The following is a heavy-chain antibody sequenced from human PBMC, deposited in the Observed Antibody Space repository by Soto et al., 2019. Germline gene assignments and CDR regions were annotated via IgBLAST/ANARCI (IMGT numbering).Heavy chain of an antibody. CDR2: IKQDGSEK. D-gene: IGHD6-19*01. Sequence: GGSLRLSCAASGFTVSSNYMSWVRQAPGKGLEWVANIKQDGSEKYYVDSVKGRFTISRDNAKNSLYLQMNSLRAEDTAVYYCARGDVSAVAGTTSLGYWGQGTLVTVSS. J-gene: IGHJ4*02. CDR1: GFTVSSNY. V-gene: IGHV3-7*01. CDR3: ARGDVSAVAGTTSLGY.